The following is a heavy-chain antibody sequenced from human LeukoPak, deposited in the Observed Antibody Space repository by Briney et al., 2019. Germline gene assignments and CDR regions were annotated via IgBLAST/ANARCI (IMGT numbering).Heavy chain of an antibody. D-gene: IGHD3-3*01. CDR1: GGSISSSSYY. V-gene: IGHV4-39*07. CDR3: ARDTDFWSGYHDGFDY. Sequence: PSETLSLTCTVSGGSISSSSYYWGWIRQPPGKGLEWIGSIYYSGSTYYNPSLKSRVTMSVDTSKNQFSLKLSSVTAADTAVYYCARDTDFWSGYHDGFDYWGQGTLVTVSS. J-gene: IGHJ4*02. CDR2: IYYSGST.